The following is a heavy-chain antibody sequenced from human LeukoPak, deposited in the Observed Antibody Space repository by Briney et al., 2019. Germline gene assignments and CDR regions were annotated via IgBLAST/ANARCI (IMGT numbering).Heavy chain of an antibody. CDR2: INPNNGGT. V-gene: IGHV1-2*02. CDR3: ARADWDYDLGYYYYMDV. D-gene: IGHD3-3*01. J-gene: IGHJ6*03. Sequence: ASVKVSCKASGYTFTGYYMHWVRQAPGQGLEWMGWINPNNGGTNYAQKFQGRVTMTRDTSISTAYMELSRLRSDDTAVYYCARADWDYDLGYYYYMDVWGKGTTVTVSS. CDR1: GYTFTGYY.